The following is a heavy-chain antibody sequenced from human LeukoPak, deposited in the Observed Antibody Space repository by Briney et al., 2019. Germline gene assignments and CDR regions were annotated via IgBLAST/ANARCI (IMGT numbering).Heavy chain of an antibody. CDR2: IGGGGKTT. CDR1: GDIFSSYA. CDR3: ATGRGWYPTLPTLEY. J-gene: IGHJ4*02. V-gene: IGHV3-23*01. Sequence: HTGGSLRLSCVASGDIFSSYAINWVRRAPGKGLEWVSAIGGGGKTTYYADSVKGRFTVSRDNSKNTVFLQMDSLNVEDTAIYYCATGRGWYPTLPTLEYWGQGTLVTVSS. D-gene: IGHD6-19*01.